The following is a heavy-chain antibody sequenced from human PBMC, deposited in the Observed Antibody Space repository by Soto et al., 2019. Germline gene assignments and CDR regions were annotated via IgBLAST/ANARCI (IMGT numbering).Heavy chain of an antibody. V-gene: IGHV3-30-3*01. J-gene: IGHJ6*02. D-gene: IGHD3-10*01. CDR1: GFTFSSYA. CDR3: ARDRYYGSGSYYRIYYYYGMDV. Sequence: PGGSLRLSCAASGFTFSSYAMHWVRQAPGKGLEWVAVISYDGSNKYYADSVKGRFTISRDNSKNTLYLQMNSLRAEDTAVYYCARDRYYGSGSYYRIYYYYGMDVWGQGTTVTVSS. CDR2: ISYDGSNK.